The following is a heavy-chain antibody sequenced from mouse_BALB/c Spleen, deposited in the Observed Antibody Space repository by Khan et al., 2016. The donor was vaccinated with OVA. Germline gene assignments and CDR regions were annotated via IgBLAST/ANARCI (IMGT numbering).Heavy chain of an antibody. Sequence: VELVESGPGLVAPSQSLSITCTVSGFSLTSYGVHWVRQPPGKGLEWLGVIWTGGSTNYNSALMSRLSIRKDNYKSQVFLKMNSLQTDDTAMYYGARYYGNYGWDFDVWGAGTTVTVSS. D-gene: IGHD2-1*01. V-gene: IGHV2-9*02. CDR1: GFSLTSYG. J-gene: IGHJ1*01. CDR2: IWTGGST. CDR3: ARYYGNYGWDFDV.